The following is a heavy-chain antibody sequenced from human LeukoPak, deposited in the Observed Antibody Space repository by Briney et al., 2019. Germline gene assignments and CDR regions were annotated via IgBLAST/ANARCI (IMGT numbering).Heavy chain of an antibody. Sequence: SETLSLTCTVSGGSISSSSYYLGWIRQPPGKGLEWFGSIYYSGSTYYNPSLKSRVTISVDTSKNQFSLKLSSVTAADTAVYYCARDHYDYVWGSYRYSYYYYYMDVWGKGTTVTISS. V-gene: IGHV4-39*07. CDR2: IYYSGST. CDR1: GGSISSSSYY. CDR3: ARDHYDYVWGSYRYSYYYYYMDV. D-gene: IGHD3-16*02. J-gene: IGHJ6*03.